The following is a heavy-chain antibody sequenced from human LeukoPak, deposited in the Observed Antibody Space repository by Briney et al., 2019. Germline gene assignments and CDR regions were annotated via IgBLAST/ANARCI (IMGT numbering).Heavy chain of an antibody. Sequence: EASVKVSCKTSRGTFNNYAISWVRQAPGQGLEWMGGIIPIFGTANYAQRFQGRVTITADESTSTAYMEVSSLRSEDTAVYYCARTRRAWFGESKRYYMDVWGKGTTVTISS. J-gene: IGHJ6*03. CDR3: ARTRRAWFGESKRYYMDV. CDR2: IIPIFGTA. CDR1: RGTFNNYA. V-gene: IGHV1-69*13. D-gene: IGHD3-10*01.